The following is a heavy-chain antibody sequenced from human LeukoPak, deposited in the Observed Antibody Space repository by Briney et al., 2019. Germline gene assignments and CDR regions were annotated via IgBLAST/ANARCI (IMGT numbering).Heavy chain of an antibody. CDR2: ISYDGSNK. CDR1: GFTFSSYA. J-gene: IGHJ4*02. Sequence: GGSLRLSCAASGFTFSSYAMHWVRQAPGKGLEWVAVISYDGSNKYYADSVKGRFTISRDNSKNTLYLQMNSLRAEDTAVYYCATSNYGSGSFSYRDYWGQGTLVTVSS. D-gene: IGHD3-10*01. V-gene: IGHV3-30*04. CDR3: ATSNYGSGSFSYRDY.